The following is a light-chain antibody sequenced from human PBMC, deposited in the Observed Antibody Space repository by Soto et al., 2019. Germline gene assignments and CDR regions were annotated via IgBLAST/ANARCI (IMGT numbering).Light chain of an antibody. J-gene: IGLJ3*02. Sequence: QSVLTQPASVSGSPGQSITISCTGTSSDVGGYNYVSWYQQHPGKAPKLMIYEVSNRPSGVSNRFSGSKSGNTASLTISGLQAEDEADYYCSADTRSSTRVFGGGTKLTVL. V-gene: IGLV2-14*01. CDR1: SSDVGGYNY. CDR2: EVS. CDR3: SADTRSSTRV.